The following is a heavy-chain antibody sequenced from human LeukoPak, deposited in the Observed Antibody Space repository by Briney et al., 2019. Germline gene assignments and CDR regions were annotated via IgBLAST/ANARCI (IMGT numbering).Heavy chain of an antibody. D-gene: IGHD2-2*01. CDR1: GGSISSYY. CDR2: IYYSGST. V-gene: IGHV4-59*01. Sequence: TSETLSLTCTVSGGSISSYYWSWIRQPPGKGLEWIGYIYYSGSTNYNPSLKSRVTISVDTSKNQFSLKLSSVTAADTAVYYCARVLVSSYYYMDVWGKGTTVTVSS. CDR3: ARVLVSSYYYMDV. J-gene: IGHJ6*03.